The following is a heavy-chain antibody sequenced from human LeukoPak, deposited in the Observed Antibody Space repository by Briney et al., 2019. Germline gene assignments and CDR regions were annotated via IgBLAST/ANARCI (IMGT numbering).Heavy chain of an antibody. CDR1: GFTFSSYA. CDR3: ARDLGY. CDR2: ISYDGSNK. J-gene: IGHJ4*02. V-gene: IGHV3-30-3*01. Sequence: GGSLRLSCAASGFTFSSYAMHWVRQAPGKGLEWVAVISYDGSNKYYADSVKGRSTISRDNSKNTLYLQMNSLRAEDTAVYYCARDLGYWGQGTLVTVSS.